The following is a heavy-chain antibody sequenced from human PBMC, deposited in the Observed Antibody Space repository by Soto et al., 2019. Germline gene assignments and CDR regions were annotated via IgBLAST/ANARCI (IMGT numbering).Heavy chain of an antibody. Sequence: QVQLQESGPGLVKPSQTLSLTCTVSGGSISSGGYYWSWIRQHPGKGLEWIGYIYYSGSTYYNPSLKSRVTISVDTSKNQFSLKLSSVTAADTAVYYCARGGGYYYDSSGYITPPMRFDYWGQGTLVTVSS. J-gene: IGHJ4*02. V-gene: IGHV4-31*03. CDR2: IYYSGST. CDR1: GGSISSGGYY. CDR3: ARGGGYYYDSSGYITPPMRFDY. D-gene: IGHD3-22*01.